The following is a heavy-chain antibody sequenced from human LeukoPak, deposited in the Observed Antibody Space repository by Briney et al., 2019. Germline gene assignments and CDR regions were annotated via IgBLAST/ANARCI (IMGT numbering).Heavy chain of an antibody. V-gene: IGHV3-53*01. CDR2: IYSGGDT. D-gene: IGHD1-1*01. CDR1: GFTVSSNY. Sequence: GGSLRLSCAASGFTVSSNYMSWVRQAPGKGLEWVSLIYSGGDTYYADSVKGRFTISRDNSKNTLYLQMNSLRAEDTAVYYCAMGSGKKWNDVMDYWGQGTLVTVSS. J-gene: IGHJ4*02. CDR3: AMGSGKKWNDVMDY.